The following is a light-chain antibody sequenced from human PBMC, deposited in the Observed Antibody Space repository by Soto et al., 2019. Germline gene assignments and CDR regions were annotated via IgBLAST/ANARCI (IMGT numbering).Light chain of an antibody. Sequence: EIVMTQSPATLSVSPGERAALSCRASQSVSGNLAWYQQKPGQAPRLLIYAASTRATGIPARFSGSGSGTEFTLTISSLQSEDFAVYYCQQYNNWPPITFGPGTKVDIK. V-gene: IGKV3-15*01. CDR2: AAS. J-gene: IGKJ3*01. CDR1: QSVSGN. CDR3: QQYNNWPPIT.